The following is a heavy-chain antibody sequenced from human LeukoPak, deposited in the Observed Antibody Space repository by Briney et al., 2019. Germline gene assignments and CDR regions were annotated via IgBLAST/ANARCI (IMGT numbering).Heavy chain of an antibody. CDR3: ARVHCSSTSCYPYYMDV. V-gene: IGHV3-21*01. J-gene: IGHJ6*03. D-gene: IGHD2-2*01. Sequence: PGGPLRLSCAAAGFTFTGYAMNWVRQAPGKGLEWVSSISRSSGYIYYADSVKGRFTISRDNAKKSLYLQMSSLRAEDTAVYYCARVHCSSTSCYPYYMDVWGKGTTVTVSS. CDR1: GFTFTGYA. CDR2: ISRSSGYI.